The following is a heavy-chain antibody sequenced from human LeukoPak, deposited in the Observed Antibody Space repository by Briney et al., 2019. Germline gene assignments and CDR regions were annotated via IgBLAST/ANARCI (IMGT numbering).Heavy chain of an antibody. CDR1: GGSFSGYY. Sequence: SETLSLTCAVYGGSFSGYYWSWMRQPPGKGREWIGEINHSGSTNYNPSLKSRVTISVDTSKNQFSLKLSSVTAADTAVYYCARGKIHYDFWSGYRVFDPWGQGTLVTVSS. CDR2: INHSGST. V-gene: IGHV4-34*01. J-gene: IGHJ5*02. CDR3: ARGKIHYDFWSGYRVFDP. D-gene: IGHD3-3*01.